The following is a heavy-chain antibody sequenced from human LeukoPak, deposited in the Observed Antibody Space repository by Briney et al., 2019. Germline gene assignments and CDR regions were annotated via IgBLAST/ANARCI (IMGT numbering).Heavy chain of an antibody. D-gene: IGHD3-9*01. CDR3: AKQTSRYDILTGYYKGAFDI. V-gene: IGHV4-4*07. CDR1: GGSISSYY. CDR2: ISTSGST. Sequence: SETLSLTCTVSGGSISSYYWSWIRQPAGKGLEWIGRISTSGSTNYNPSLKSRVTMSVDTSKNQFSLKLSSVTAADTAVYYCAKQTSRYDILTGYYKGAFDIWGQGTMVTVSS. J-gene: IGHJ3*02.